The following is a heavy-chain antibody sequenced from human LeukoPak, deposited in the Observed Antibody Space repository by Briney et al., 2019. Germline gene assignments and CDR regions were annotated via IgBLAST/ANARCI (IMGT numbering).Heavy chain of an antibody. J-gene: IGHJ6*02. CDR2: ISWNSGSI. CDR3: AKETTVTPREMDV. V-gene: IGHV3-9*01. Sequence: GGSLRLSCAASGLTFDDYAMHWVRHAPGKGLEWVSGISWNSGSIGYADSVKGRFTISRDNAKNSLYLQMNSLRAEDTALYYCAKETTVTPREMDVWGQGTTVTVSS. CDR1: GLTFDDYA. D-gene: IGHD4-17*01.